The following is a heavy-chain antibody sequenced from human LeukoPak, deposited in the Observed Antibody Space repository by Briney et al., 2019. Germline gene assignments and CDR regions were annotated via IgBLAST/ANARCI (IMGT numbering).Heavy chain of an antibody. J-gene: IGHJ3*02. D-gene: IGHD4-17*01. CDR2: INSDGINT. Sequence: GGSLRLSCAASGFTFSNYWMHWVRHAPGKGLVWVSRINSDGINTSYADSVKGRFTISRDNAKNTLYLQMNSLRAEDTAVYYCARVGGTTVTEDDAFDIWGQGTMVTVSS. V-gene: IGHV3-74*01. CDR1: GFTFSNYW. CDR3: ARVGGTTVTEDDAFDI.